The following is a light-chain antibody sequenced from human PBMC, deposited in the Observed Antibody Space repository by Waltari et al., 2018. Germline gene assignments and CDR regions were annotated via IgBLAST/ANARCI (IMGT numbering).Light chain of an antibody. CDR1: SSDVGASNY. Sequence: QSALTQPPSASGSPGQSVTISCTGTSSDVGASNYVAWYQQHPGKAPKLMIYEVTKRPSGVPERFSGSKSGNAASLTGSGRQAEDEAEYCCSSSGGSNKLVGGGTRLTGL. J-gene: IGLJ2*01. CDR2: EVT. CDR3: SSSGGSNKL. V-gene: IGLV2-8*01.